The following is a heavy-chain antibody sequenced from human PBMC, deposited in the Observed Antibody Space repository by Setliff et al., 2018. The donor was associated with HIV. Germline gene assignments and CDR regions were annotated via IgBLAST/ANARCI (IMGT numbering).Heavy chain of an antibody. J-gene: IGHJ4*02. V-gene: IGHV1-69*13. CDR2: IIPIFGTA. CDR1: GGTFSSYV. Sequence: SVKVSCKASGGTFSSYVISWVRQAPGQGLEWMGGIIPIFGTANYAQKFQGRVTITADESTSTACMELSSLRSDDTAVYYCARTLPQYTNLFDYWGQGTLVTVSS. CDR3: ARTLPQYTNLFDY. D-gene: IGHD5-18*01.